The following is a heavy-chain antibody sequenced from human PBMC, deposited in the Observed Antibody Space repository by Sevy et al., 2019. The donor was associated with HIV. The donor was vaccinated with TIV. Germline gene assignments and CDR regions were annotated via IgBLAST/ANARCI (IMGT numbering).Heavy chain of an antibody. CDR2: INHSGST. V-gene: IGHV4-34*01. J-gene: IGHJ4*02. Sequence: SETLSLTCAVYGGSFSGYYWSWIRQPPGKGLEWIGEINHSGSTNYNPSLKSRVTISVDTSKNQFSLKLSSVTAAHTAVYYCARAYYDFWSGYLTYFDYWGQGTLVTVSS. D-gene: IGHD3-3*01. CDR1: GGSFSGYY. CDR3: ARAYYDFWSGYLTYFDY.